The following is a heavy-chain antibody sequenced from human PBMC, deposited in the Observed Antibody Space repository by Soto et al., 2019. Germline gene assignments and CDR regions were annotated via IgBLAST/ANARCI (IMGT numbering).Heavy chain of an antibody. J-gene: IGHJ4*02. D-gene: IGHD1-1*01. V-gene: IGHV3-30*18. CDR3: AKSVYNWNDGFFDY. CDR1: GFTFSSYG. Sequence: QVQLVESGGGVVQPGRSLRLSCAASGFTFSSYGMHWVRQAPGKGLEWVAVISYDGSNKYYADSVKGRFTISRDNSKNTLYLQMNSLRAEDKAVYYCAKSVYNWNDGFFDYWGQGTLVTVSS. CDR2: ISYDGSNK.